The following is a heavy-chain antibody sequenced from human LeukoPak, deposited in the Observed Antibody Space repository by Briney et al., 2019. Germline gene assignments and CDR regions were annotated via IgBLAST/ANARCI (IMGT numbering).Heavy chain of an antibody. Sequence: SETLSLTCTVSGGSISSHYWSWIRQPPGKGLEWIGYIYYSGSTKYNPSLKSRVTISVDTSKNQFSLRLSSVTAADTAVYYCARGGTTVTPGLLWFDPWGQGTLVTVSS. CDR3: ARGGTTVTPGLLWFDP. CDR2: IYYSGST. J-gene: IGHJ5*02. CDR1: GGSISSHY. D-gene: IGHD4-17*01. V-gene: IGHV4-59*11.